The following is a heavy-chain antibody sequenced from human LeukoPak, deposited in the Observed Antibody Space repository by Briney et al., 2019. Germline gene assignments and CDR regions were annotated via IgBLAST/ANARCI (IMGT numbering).Heavy chain of an antibody. CDR1: GYTFTSFG. V-gene: IGHV1-18*01. J-gene: IGHJ5*02. D-gene: IGHD6-19*01. CDR2: ISAYNGNT. CDR3: ARDRLWGSSGWYDWFDP. Sequence: PGASVKVSCKASGYTFTSFGISWVRQAPGQGLEWMGWISAYNGNTNYAQKLQGRVTMTTDTSTSTAYMELRSLRSDDTAVCYCARDRLWGSSGWYDWFDPWGQGTLVTVSS.